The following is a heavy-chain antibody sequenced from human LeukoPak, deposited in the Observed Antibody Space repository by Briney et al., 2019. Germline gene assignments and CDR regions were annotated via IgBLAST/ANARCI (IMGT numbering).Heavy chain of an antibody. Sequence: PGGSLRLSCSTSGFTFGDYAMSRVRQAPGKGLEWVGFIQAKAYGGATKYAASVNGRFSISRDDSQSIANLQMNDLKTEDTAVYYCTRAPHPRCSSSGCYLDYWGQGTLVTVSS. CDR2: IQAKAYGGAT. D-gene: IGHD2-2*01. CDR3: TRAPHPRCSSSGCYLDY. J-gene: IGHJ4*02. CDR1: GFTFGDYA. V-gene: IGHV3-49*04.